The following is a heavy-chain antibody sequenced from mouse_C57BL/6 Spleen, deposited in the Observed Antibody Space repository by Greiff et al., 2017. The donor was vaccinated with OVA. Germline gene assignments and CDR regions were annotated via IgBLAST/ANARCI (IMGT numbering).Heavy chain of an antibody. D-gene: IGHD4-1*01. CDR2: INPYNGGT. Sequence: EVQLQQSGPVLVKPGASVKMSCKASGYTFTDYYMNWVKQSHGKSLEWIGVINPYNGGTSYNQKFKGKATLTVDKSSSTAYMELNSLTSEDSAVYYCARSKTAYFDYWGQGTTLTVSS. J-gene: IGHJ2*01. CDR3: ARSKTAYFDY. CDR1: GYTFTDYY. V-gene: IGHV1-19*01.